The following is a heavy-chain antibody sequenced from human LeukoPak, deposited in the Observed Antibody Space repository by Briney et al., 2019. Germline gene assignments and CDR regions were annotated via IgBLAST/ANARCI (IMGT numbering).Heavy chain of an antibody. V-gene: IGHV1-18*01. CDR1: GYTFNNYG. CDR3: ARDGGLGYCSGGSCSSPPYYHYGMDV. Sequence: GASVKVSCKASGYTFNNYGISWVRQAPGQGLEWMGWISAYNGNTNYAQKVQGTVTMATDTSTTTAYLELRSLRSDDTAMYYCARDGGLGYCSGGSCSSPPYYHYGMDVWGQGTTVTVSS. J-gene: IGHJ6*02. D-gene: IGHD2-15*01. CDR2: ISAYNGNT.